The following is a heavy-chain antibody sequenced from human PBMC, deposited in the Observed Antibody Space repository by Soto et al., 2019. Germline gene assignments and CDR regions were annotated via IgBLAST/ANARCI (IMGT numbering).Heavy chain of an antibody. J-gene: IGHJ4*02. CDR2: IYQSGST. CDR3: ASSQTTVTSYDY. D-gene: IGHD4-17*01. CDR1: GGSISSGDYY. V-gene: IGHV4-30-2*01. Sequence: SETLSLICTLSGGSISSGDYYWIWIPQPPGKGLEWIGYIYQSGSTYYNPSLKSRVTISVDRSKNQFSLKLSSVAAADTAVYYCASSQTTVTSYDYWGQGTLVTVSS.